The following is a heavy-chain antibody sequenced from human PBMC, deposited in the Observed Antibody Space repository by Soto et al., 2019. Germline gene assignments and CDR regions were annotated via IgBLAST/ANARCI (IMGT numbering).Heavy chain of an antibody. Sequence: QLQLVQSGAEVERPGASVRVSCKAYGYPFSKYGISWIRQAPRQGLEWMGWIKPDNDDTNYAQKFQGRVTMTTDTSSNTAYMELRSLRSDVTAVYYCASAYDSGFDPWGQGTLVSVSS. V-gene: IGHV1-18*04. J-gene: IGHJ5*02. CDR1: GYPFSKYG. CDR3: ASAYDSGFDP. CDR2: IKPDNDDT. D-gene: IGHD5-12*01.